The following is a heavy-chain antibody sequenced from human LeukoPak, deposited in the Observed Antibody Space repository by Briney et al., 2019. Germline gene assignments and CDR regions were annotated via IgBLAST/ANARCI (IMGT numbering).Heavy chain of an antibody. CDR1: GFIFSNYD. CDR2: IRYDGINK. D-gene: IGHD4-11*01. Sequence: GGSLRLSCAASGFIFSNYDIYWVRQAPGKGLEWVAFIRYDGINKYYADSVKGRFTISRDNSKNTLYLQMNSLRVEDTAMYYCGSLGGAYRGPLDNWGQGTVVTVSS. J-gene: IGHJ4*02. V-gene: IGHV3-30*02. CDR3: GSLGGAYRGPLDN.